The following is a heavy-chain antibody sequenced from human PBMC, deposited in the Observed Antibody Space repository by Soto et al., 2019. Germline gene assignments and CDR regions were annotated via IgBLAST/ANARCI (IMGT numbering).Heavy chain of an antibody. D-gene: IGHD2-2*01. V-gene: IGHV3-15*07. CDR1: GFGFTNSW. CDR3: TSAGQYCTSTTCKAY. CDR2: IKSKNDGGTT. Sequence: EVQVVESGGGLVKPGGSLRLSCAASGFGFTNSWMNCVRQAPGKGLEWVGRIKSKNDGGTTDYAAPVQGRFTISRDDSKTTIYLQMNSLKTEDTAVYYCTSAGQYCTSTTCKAYWGQGTPVTVSS. J-gene: IGHJ4*02.